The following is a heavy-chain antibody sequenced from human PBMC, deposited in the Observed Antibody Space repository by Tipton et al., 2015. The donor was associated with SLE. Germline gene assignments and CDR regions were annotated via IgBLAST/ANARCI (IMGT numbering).Heavy chain of an antibody. V-gene: IGHV1-69*01. J-gene: IGHJ4*02. CDR3: ARAEYDFWSGYYPFDY. D-gene: IGHD3-3*01. Sequence: QLVQSGAEVKKPGSSVKVPCEASGGTFRNYIISWVRQAPGQGLEWMGEIIPVFGTANYAQKFQGRVSITTDESTNTAYMELSGLRSEDTAVYYCARAEYDFWSGYYPFDYWGQGTLVTVSS. CDR1: GGTFRNYI. CDR2: IIPVFGTA.